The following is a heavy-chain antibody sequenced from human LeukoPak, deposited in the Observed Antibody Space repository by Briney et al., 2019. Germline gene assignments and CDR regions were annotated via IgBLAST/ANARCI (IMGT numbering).Heavy chain of an antibody. Sequence: SETLSLTCTVSGGSISTYYWTWIRQPPGKGLEWIGYIENSGSTKYNPSLKSRVTISVDTSKNQFALKLSSVTAADTAVYFCARSLLITRGFGMDVWGRGTTVSAFS. D-gene: IGHD3-22*01. CDR2: IENSGST. V-gene: IGHV4-59*01. J-gene: IGHJ6*02. CDR3: ARSLLITRGFGMDV. CDR1: GGSISTYY.